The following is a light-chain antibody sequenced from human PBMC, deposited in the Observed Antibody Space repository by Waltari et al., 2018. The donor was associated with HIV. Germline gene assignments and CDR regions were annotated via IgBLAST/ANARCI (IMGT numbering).Light chain of an antibody. V-gene: IGLV4-69*01. Sequence: QLVLTQSPSASASLGASVKLTCTLSSGHSTYAIAWHQQQPEKGPRYLMKVNSDGSHTKGDGIPDRFSGSSSGAERYLTISSLQSDDEADYYCQSADSSGTYWVFGGGTKLTVL. J-gene: IGLJ3*02. CDR1: SGHSTYA. CDR2: VNSDGSH. CDR3: QSADSSGTYWV.